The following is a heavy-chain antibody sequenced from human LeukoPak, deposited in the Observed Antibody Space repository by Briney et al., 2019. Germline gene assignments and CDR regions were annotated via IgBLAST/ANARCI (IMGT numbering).Heavy chain of an antibody. V-gene: IGHV4-34*01. CDR3: ARGGTMTVVVKIRQFDP. CDR1: GGSFSGYY. D-gene: IGHD3-22*01. Sequence: SETLSLTCAVYGGSFSGYYWSWIRQPPGKGLEWIGEINHSGSTNYNPSLKSRVTISVDTSKNQFSLKLSSVTAADTAVYYCARGGTMTVVVKIRQFDPWGQGTLVTVSS. CDR2: INHSGST. J-gene: IGHJ5*02.